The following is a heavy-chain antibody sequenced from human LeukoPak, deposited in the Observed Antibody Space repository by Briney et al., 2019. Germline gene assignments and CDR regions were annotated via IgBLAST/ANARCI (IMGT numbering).Heavy chain of an antibody. CDR3: ARAGWYELPRYAFDI. V-gene: IGHV1-18*04. D-gene: IGHD6-19*01. CDR2: ISAYNGYT. CDR1: QYTLTSYG. Sequence: VSSTASQYTLTSYGMRRGGEAPGHRLERKRWISAYNGYTNYAQKLQGRVTITTDTSTSTAYMELRSLRSDHTAVYYCARAGWYELPRYAFDIWGQGTMVTVSS. J-gene: IGHJ3*02.